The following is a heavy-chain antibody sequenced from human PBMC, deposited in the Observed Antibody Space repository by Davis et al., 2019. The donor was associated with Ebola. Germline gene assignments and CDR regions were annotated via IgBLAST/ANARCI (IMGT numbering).Heavy chain of an antibody. CDR3: LYGMDV. CDR1: GFSLRSYW. Sequence: GESPKTPRAAPGFSLRSYWMSWVRQAPGKGLEWVASIKQDGSEKYYVDSVKGRFTISRDNAKNSLYLQMNSLRAEDTAVYYCLYGMDVWGQGTTVTVSS. CDR2: IKQDGSEK. V-gene: IGHV3-7*01. J-gene: IGHJ6*02.